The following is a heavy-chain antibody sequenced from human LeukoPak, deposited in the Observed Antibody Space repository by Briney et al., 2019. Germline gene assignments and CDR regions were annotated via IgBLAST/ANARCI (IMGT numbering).Heavy chain of an antibody. CDR3: AKVPYSDYGSGRPPFMDV. CDR2: ISDSGSST. V-gene: IGHV3-23*01. Sequence: GGSLRLSCAASGFTFNNYAMSWVRQLPGKGLEWVSTISDSGSSTYYADSVKGRFTISRDNYRNTLYLQMDSLRAEDTAIYYCAKVPYSDYGSGRPPFMDVWGQGTTVAVSS. J-gene: IGHJ6*02. D-gene: IGHD3-10*01. CDR1: GFTFNNYA.